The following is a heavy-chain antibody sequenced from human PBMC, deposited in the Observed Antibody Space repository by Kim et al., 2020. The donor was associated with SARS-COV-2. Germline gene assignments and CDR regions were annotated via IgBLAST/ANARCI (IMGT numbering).Heavy chain of an antibody. D-gene: IGHD5-12*01. V-gene: IGHV3-66*01. CDR2: IYSGGST. CDR1: GFTVSSNY. CDR3: ARVMATIFSYWYFDL. Sequence: GGSLRLSCAASGFTVSSNYMSWVRQAPGKGLEWVSVIYSGGSTYYADSVKGRFTISRDNSKNTLYLQMNSLRAEDTAVYYCARVMATIFSYWYFDLWPWHPGHCLL. J-gene: IGHJ2*01.